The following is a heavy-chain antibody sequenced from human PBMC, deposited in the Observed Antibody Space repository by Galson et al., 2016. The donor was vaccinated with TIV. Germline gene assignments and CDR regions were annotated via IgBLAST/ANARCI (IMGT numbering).Heavy chain of an antibody. J-gene: IGHJ4*03. CDR3: ARWLMVQGVIRYLDY. V-gene: IGHV3-7*01. D-gene: IGHD3-10*01. CDR2: INQPGGEK. CDR1: GFIFSSYW. Sequence: SLRLSCAASGFIFSSYWMSWVRQAPGKGLKWVANINQPGGEKYYGDSVKGRSAIHRDNAKNLLYLQVNSLTVEDTAVYYCARWLMVQGVIRYLDYWGQGTQVTVSS.